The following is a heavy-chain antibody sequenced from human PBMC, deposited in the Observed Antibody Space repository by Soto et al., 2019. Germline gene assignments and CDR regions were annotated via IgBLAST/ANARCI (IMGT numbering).Heavy chain of an antibody. CDR2: IKSKTDGGTT. CDR1: GFTFSNAW. V-gene: IGHV3-15*01. CDR3: TTDAYYDILTGYYSTNWFDP. Sequence: GGSLRLSCAASGFTFSNAWMSWVRQAPGKGLEWVGRIKSKTDGGTTDYAAPVKGRFTISRDDSKNTLYLQMNSLKTEDTAVYYCTTDAYYDILTGYYSTNWFDPWGQGTLVTVSS. D-gene: IGHD3-9*01. J-gene: IGHJ5*02.